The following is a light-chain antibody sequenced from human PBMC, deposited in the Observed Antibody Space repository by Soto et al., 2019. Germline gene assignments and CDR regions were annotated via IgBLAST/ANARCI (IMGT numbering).Light chain of an antibody. CDR2: GAS. Sequence: EIVLTQSPGTLSLSPGERATLSCRASQSVSSNNLAWYQQKPGQAPRLLIYGASSRATGIPDWFSGSGAGTDCSLTSSRLQPDDLAVYYCQQYGRSPKFGQGTKVEIK. CDR3: QQYGRSPK. CDR1: QSVSSNN. J-gene: IGKJ1*01. V-gene: IGKV3-20*01.